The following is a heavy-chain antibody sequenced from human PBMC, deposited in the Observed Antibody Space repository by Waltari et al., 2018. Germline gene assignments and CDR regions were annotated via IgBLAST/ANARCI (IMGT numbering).Heavy chain of an antibody. Sequence: EVQLVESGGGLVQPGGSLRLSCAASGITFTSHWMHWVRQGPGKGLEWVSRLNYDGSSTYYADFVKGRFTISRDNAKNTLYLQMNSLRAEDTGVYYCVRGYGGDVYWGQGTLVTVSS. V-gene: IGHV3-74*01. J-gene: IGHJ4*02. CDR2: LNYDGSST. D-gene: IGHD2-21*02. CDR3: VRGYGGDVY. CDR1: GITFTSHW.